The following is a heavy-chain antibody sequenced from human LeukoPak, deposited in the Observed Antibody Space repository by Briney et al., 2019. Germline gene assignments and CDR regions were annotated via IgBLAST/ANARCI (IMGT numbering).Heavy chain of an antibody. CDR3: ARASLTIFGVVHQMDV. D-gene: IGHD3-3*01. J-gene: IGHJ6*04. CDR2: INHSGST. V-gene: IGHV4-34*01. CDR1: GGSFSGYY. Sequence: SETLSLTCAVYGGSFSGYYWSWIRQPPGKGLEWIGEINHSGSTNYNPSLKSRVTISVDTSKNQFSLKLSSVTAADTAVYYRARASLTIFGVVHQMDVWGKGTTVTVSS.